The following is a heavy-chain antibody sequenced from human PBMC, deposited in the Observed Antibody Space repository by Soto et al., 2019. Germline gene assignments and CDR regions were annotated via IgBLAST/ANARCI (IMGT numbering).Heavy chain of an antibody. CDR2: IIPIFGTA. CDR1: GGTFSSYA. CDR3: ARAGLPGGITMIVVVNLY. Sequence: QVQLVQSGAEVKKPGSSVKVSCKASGGTFSSYAISWVRQAPGQGLEWMGGIIPIFGTANYAQKFQGRVTVTADESTSTAYMELSSLRSEDTAVYYCARAGLPGGITMIVVVNLYWGQGTLVTVSS. D-gene: IGHD3-22*01. V-gene: IGHV1-69*01. J-gene: IGHJ4*02.